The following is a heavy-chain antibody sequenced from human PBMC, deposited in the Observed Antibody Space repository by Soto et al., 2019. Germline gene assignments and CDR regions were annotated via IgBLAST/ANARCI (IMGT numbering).Heavy chain of an antibody. D-gene: IGHD6-6*01. J-gene: IGHJ4*02. Sequence: SVKVSCKASGGTFSSYAISWVRQAPGQGLEWMGGIIPIFGTANYAQKFQGRVTITADKSTSTAYMELSSLRSEDTAVYYCARVRAEYSSSWYYFDYWGQGTLVTVSS. CDR2: IIPIFGTA. CDR1: GGTFSSYA. CDR3: ARVRAEYSSSWYYFDY. V-gene: IGHV1-69*06.